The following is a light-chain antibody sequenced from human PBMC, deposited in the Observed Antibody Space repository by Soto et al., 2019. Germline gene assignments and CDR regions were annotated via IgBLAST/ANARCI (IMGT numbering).Light chain of an antibody. Sequence: EIVLTQSPGTLSLSPGERVTLSCRASQSVSSSYLAWYQQKPGQAPRLLIYGASSRATGIPDRFSGSGSGTDFPLTISRLEPEDFAVYYCQQYGSSPRTFGQGTKVEIK. V-gene: IGKV3-20*01. J-gene: IGKJ1*01. CDR2: GAS. CDR3: QQYGSSPRT. CDR1: QSVSSSY.